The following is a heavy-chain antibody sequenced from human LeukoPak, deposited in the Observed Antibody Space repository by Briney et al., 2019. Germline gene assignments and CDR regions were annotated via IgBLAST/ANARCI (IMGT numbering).Heavy chain of an antibody. D-gene: IGHD6-19*01. CDR3: ARGNGSGWYLDY. CDR1: GFTFSSYG. CDR2: IWYDGSNK. J-gene: IGHJ4*02. V-gene: IGHV3-33*01. Sequence: PGGSLRLSCAASGFTFSSYGMHWVRQAPGKGLEWVAVIWYDGSNKYYADSVKGRFTISRDNSKNTLYLQMNSLRAEDTAVYYYARGNGSGWYLDYGGQGTLVTVSS.